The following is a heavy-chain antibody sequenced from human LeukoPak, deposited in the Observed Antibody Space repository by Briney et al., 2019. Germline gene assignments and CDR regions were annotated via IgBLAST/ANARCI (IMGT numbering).Heavy chain of an antibody. V-gene: IGHV4-59*04. Sequence: PSETLSLTCTVSGGSISSYYWSWIRQPPGKGLEWIGYIYYSGSTYYNPSLKSRVTIAVDTRNNQFSLGLSSVTAADTAVYYCYSMGYWGQGTLVTVSS. J-gene: IGHJ4*02. D-gene: IGHD2-15*01. CDR2: IYYSGST. CDR1: GGSISSYY. CDR3: YSMGY.